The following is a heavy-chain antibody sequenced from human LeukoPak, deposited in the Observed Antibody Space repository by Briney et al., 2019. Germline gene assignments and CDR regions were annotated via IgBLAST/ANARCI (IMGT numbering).Heavy chain of an antibody. D-gene: IGHD6-13*01. J-gene: IGHJ5*02. V-gene: IGHV4-59*01. CDR3: ARDGAPFRRQQLVRAWFDP. CDR1: GGSISSYY. CDR2: IYYSGST. Sequence: SETLSLTCTVSGGSISSYYWSWIRQPPGKGLEWIGYIYYSGSTNYNPSLKSRVTISVDTSKNQFSLKLSSVTAADTAVYYCARDGAPFRRQQLVRAWFDPWGQGTLVTVSS.